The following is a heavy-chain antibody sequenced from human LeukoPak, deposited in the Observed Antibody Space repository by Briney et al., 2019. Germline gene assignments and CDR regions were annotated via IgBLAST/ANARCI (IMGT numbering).Heavy chain of an antibody. CDR1: GFTFSSYE. CDR2: ISSSGNTI. D-gene: IGHD3-22*01. V-gene: IGHV3-48*03. CDR3: ARDVHSDSSGYTYHY. J-gene: IGHJ4*02. Sequence: GGSLRLSCAVSGFTFSSYEMNWVRQAPGKGLEWVSYISSSGNTIYYADSVKGRFTISRDNAKNTLYLQMNSLRAEDTAVYYCARDVHSDSSGYTYHYWGQGTLVTVSS.